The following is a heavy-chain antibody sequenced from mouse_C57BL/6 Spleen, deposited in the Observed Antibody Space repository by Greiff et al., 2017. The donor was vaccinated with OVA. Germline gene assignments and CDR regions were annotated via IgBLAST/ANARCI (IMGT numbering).Heavy chain of an antibody. CDR1: GYTFTDYE. CDR2: IDPETGGT. J-gene: IGHJ3*01. D-gene: IGHD2-1*01. V-gene: IGHV1-15*01. CDR3: TAYGNYGFAY. Sequence: QVQLKESGAELVRPGASVTLSCKASGYTFTDYEMHWVKQTPVHGLEWIGAIDPETGGTAYNQKFKGKAILTADKSSSTAYMELRSLTSEDSAVYYCTAYGNYGFAYWGQGTLVTVSA.